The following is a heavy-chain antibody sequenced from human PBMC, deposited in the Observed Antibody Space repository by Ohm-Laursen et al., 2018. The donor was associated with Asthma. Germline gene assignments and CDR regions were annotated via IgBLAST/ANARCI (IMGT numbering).Heavy chain of an antibody. D-gene: IGHD3-9*01. CDR3: GKGLNGFDWVLSRRRGLEV. V-gene: IGHV3-23*01. Sequence: SLRLSCSASGFTFSSYAMSWVRQAPGKGLECVSAIIGSGADTYYADSVKGRFTISRDNSKNTLYLQMNSLGAEATGVDYCGKGLNGFDWVLSRRRGLEVWGRGTTGT. CDR1: GFTFSSYA. J-gene: IGHJ6*01. CDR2: IIGSGADT.